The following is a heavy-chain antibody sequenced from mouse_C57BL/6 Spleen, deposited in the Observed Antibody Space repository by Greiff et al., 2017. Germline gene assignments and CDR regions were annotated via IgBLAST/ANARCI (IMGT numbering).Heavy chain of an antibody. J-gene: IGHJ2*01. Sequence: VQLQQSGAELVRPGASVKLSCTASGFNIIDDYMHWVKQRPEQGLEWIGWIDPENGDTEYASKFQGKATITADTSSNTAYLQLSSLASEDTAVYYCTTGRGYFDYWGQGTTLTVSS. CDR2: IDPENGDT. CDR3: TTGRGYFDY. CDR1: GFNIIDDY. V-gene: IGHV14-4*01.